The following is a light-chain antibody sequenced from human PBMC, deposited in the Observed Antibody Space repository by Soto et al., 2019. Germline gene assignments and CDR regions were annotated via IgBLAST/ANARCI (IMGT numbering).Light chain of an antibody. J-gene: IGKJ1*01. CDR3: QQYYDYRT. Sequence: IQMTQSPSTLSASVGDRVTITCRASESISTWLAWYQQKPGKAQKLLIYDASSLEVGVPSRFSGSGSRTEFTLTISSLQPDDYGTYYCQQYYDYRTFGQGTKVDIK. CDR1: ESISTW. V-gene: IGKV1-5*01. CDR2: DAS.